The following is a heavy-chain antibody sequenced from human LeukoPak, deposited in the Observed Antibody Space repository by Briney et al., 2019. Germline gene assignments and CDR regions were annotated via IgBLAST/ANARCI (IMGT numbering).Heavy chain of an antibody. J-gene: IGHJ6*03. CDR3: ARDPPTKYQPYYMDV. Sequence: GGSLRLSCAASGLTFSSYAMSWVRQAPGKGLEWVSYISSSSSTTYYADSVKGRFTISRDNAKNSLYLQMNSLRAEDTAVYYCARDPPTKYQPYYMDVWGKGTTVTVSS. D-gene: IGHD2-2*01. CDR1: GLTFSSYA. CDR2: ISSSSSTT. V-gene: IGHV3-48*01.